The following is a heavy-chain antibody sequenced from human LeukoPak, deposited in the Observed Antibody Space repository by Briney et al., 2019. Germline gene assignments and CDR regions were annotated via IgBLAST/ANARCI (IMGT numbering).Heavy chain of an antibody. CDR1: GFTFSSYA. J-gene: IGHJ4*02. Sequence: GGSLRLSCAASGFTFSSYAMSWVRQAPGKGLEWVAAISGSGGSTYYADSVKGRFTISRDNSKNTLYLQMNRLRAEDTAVYYCAKGLGYCSSTSCYQYYFDYWGQGTLVTVSS. D-gene: IGHD2-2*01. CDR2: ISGSGGST. V-gene: IGHV3-23*01. CDR3: AKGLGYCSSTSCYQYYFDY.